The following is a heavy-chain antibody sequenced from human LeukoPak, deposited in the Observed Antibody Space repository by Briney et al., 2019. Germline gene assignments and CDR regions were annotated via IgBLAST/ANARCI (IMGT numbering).Heavy chain of an antibody. CDR2: ISDSGGSR. Sequence: GGSLRLSCAASGFTFDEYGMTWVRQAPGKGLEWVSGISDSGGSRHYADSVKGRFTISRGNSKNTLYLQVNSLRAEDTAVYFCAKGPKKQMVGSRGYYFDFWGQGTLVTVSS. CDR3: AKGPKKQMVGSRGYYFDF. V-gene: IGHV3-23*01. J-gene: IGHJ4*02. CDR1: GFTFDEYG. D-gene: IGHD6-13*01.